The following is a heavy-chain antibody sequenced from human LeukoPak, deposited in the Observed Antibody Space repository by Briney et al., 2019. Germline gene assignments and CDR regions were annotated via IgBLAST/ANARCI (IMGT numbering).Heavy chain of an antibody. V-gene: IGHV3-30*04. CDR2: ISYDESHK. CDR3: AREHTTLGYFDY. CDR1: EFTFSGYA. Sequence: PGGSLRLSCAASEFTFSGYAMHWVRQAPGKGLEWVAIISYDESHKYYADSVKGRFTISRDNSKNTLYLQMNSLRAEDTAVYYCAREHTTLGYFDYWGQGTLVTVSS. D-gene: IGHD1-26*01. J-gene: IGHJ4*02.